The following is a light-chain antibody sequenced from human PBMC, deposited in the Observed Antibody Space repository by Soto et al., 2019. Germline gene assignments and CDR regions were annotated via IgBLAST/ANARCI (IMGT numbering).Light chain of an antibody. J-gene: IGKJ5*01. Sequence: DIQMTQSPSSLSASVGDRVTITCRASQGISNYLAWYQQKPGKVPKVLIYAASTLQSGVPSRFSGSGSGTDFTLTISSLQPEDVATYYCQKYNSAHTFGQGTRLEIK. V-gene: IGKV1-27*01. CDR2: AAS. CDR1: QGISNY. CDR3: QKYNSAHT.